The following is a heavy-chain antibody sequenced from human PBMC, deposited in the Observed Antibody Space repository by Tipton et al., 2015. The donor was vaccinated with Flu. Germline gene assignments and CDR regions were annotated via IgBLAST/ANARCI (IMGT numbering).Heavy chain of an antibody. CDR1: GGSISSSY. CDR2: VYASGSS. Sequence: TLSLTCTVSGGSISSSYWSWIRQPAGKGLEWIGRVYASGSSNYHPSLKSRVTLSVDTSKNQFSLRLSSVTAADTAVYYCASLERTIFGGANWGRGTLVTVSS. V-gene: IGHV4-4*07. J-gene: IGHJ4*02. D-gene: IGHD3-3*01. CDR3: ASLERTIFGGAN.